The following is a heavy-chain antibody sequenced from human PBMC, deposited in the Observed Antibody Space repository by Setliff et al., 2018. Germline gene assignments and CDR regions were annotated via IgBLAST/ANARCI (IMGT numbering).Heavy chain of an antibody. CDR1: GYTFISYD. CDR3: ARDSNGDYAD. V-gene: IGHV1-18*01. J-gene: IGHJ4*02. D-gene: IGHD4-17*01. Sequence: ASVKVSCKASGYTFISYDISWVRQAPGQGLEWMGWISIDDDKTKYAQKFQGRVTMTADTSTSTAYMELSSLRSEDTAVYYCARDSNGDYADWGQGTLVTVSS. CDR2: ISIDDDKT.